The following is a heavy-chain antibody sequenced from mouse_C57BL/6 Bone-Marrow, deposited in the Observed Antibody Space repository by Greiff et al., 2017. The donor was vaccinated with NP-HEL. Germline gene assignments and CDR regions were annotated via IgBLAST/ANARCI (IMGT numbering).Heavy chain of an antibody. J-gene: IGHJ3*01. CDR2: INPSTGGT. CDR3: ARYLTTGFAY. D-gene: IGHD1-1*01. V-gene: IGHV1-43*01. Sequence: VQLQQSGPELVKPGASVKISCKASGYSFTGYYMHWVKQSSEKSLEWIGEINPSTGGTSYNQKFKGKATLTVDKSSSTAYMQLKSLTSEDSAVYYCARYLTTGFAYWGQGTLVTVSA. CDR1: GYSFTGYY.